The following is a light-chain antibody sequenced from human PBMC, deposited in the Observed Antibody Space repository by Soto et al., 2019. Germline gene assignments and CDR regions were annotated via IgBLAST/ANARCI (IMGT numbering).Light chain of an antibody. V-gene: IGKV2-28*01. Sequence: DLVMTQSPLSLPVTPGEPASISCRSSQSLLHSNGFNYLDWYLQKPGQSPHLLIYLGSNRASGVPDRFSGSGSGTDFTLKITRVEAEDVGVYYCMQALQTWTFGQGTKVEIK. CDR2: LGS. CDR3: MQALQTWT. J-gene: IGKJ1*01. CDR1: QSLLHSNGFNY.